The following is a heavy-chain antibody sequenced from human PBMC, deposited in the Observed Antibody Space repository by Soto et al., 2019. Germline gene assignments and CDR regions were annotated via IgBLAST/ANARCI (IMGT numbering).Heavy chain of an antibody. V-gene: IGHV3-48*01. CDR1: GFTFSNAW. CDR3: ARVSVATITYFDY. CDR2: ISPSNSTI. D-gene: IGHD5-12*01. Sequence: GGSLRLSCAASGFTFSNAWMNWVRQAPGKGLEWISYISPSNSTIYYADSVKGRFTISRDNAKNSLFLQMNSLRGEDTAVYYCARVSVATITYFDYWGQGTLVTVSS. J-gene: IGHJ4*02.